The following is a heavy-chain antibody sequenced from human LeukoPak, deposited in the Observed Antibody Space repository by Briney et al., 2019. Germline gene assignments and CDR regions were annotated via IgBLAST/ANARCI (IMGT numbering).Heavy chain of an antibody. CDR3: ARLGPSGSWFDP. V-gene: IGHV4-4*09. D-gene: IGHD1-26*01. Sequence: SETLSLTCTVSGGSISSYYWSWIRQPPGKGLEWIGYIYTSGSTNYNPSLKSRVTISVDTSKNQFSLKLSSVTAADTAVYYCARLGPSGSWFDPWGQGTLVTVSS. J-gene: IGHJ5*02. CDR1: GGSISSYY. CDR2: IYTSGST.